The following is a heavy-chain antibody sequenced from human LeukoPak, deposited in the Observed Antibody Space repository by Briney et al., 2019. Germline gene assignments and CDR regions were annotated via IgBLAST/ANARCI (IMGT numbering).Heavy chain of an antibody. V-gene: IGHV3-64*01. CDR1: GFTFSSYA. Sequence: GGSLRLSCAASGFTFSSYAMHWVRQAPGKGLEYVSAISSNGGSTYYANSVKGRFTVSRDDSKNTLYLQMGSLRAEDMAVYYCARGGQWLAYYFDYWGQGTLVTVSS. CDR3: ARGGQWLAYYFDY. J-gene: IGHJ4*02. CDR2: ISSNGGST. D-gene: IGHD6-19*01.